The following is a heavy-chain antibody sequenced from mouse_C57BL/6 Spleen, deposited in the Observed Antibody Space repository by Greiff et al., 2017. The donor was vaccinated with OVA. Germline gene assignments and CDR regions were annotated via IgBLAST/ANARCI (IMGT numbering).Heavy chain of an antibody. CDR3: ARGRYDYDSMDY. D-gene: IGHD2-4*01. J-gene: IGHJ4*01. CDR1: GYTFTSYW. CDR2: IHPNSGST. Sequence: QVQLKQPGAELAKPGASVKLSCKASGYTFTSYWMHWVKQRPGQGLEWIGMIHPNSGSTNYNEKFKSKATLTVDKSSSTAYMQLSSLTSEDSAVYYCARGRYDYDSMDYWGQGTSVTVSS. V-gene: IGHV1-64*01.